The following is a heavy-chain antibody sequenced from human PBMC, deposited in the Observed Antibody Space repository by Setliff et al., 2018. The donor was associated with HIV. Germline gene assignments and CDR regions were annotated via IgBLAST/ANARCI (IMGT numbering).Heavy chain of an antibody. CDR2: VYHTGMT. V-gene: IGHV4-4*02. CDR1: GGSISTRDW. CDR3: ARGVTSPFATGI. J-gene: IGHJ4*01. D-gene: IGHD2-2*01. Sequence: SETLSLTCAVSGGSISTRDWWTWVRQPPGKGLEWIGEVYHTGMTNYNPSLKSRAIMSADTSKNQFSLRLSSVTSADTAVYYCARGVTSPFATGIWGHGTLVTVSS.